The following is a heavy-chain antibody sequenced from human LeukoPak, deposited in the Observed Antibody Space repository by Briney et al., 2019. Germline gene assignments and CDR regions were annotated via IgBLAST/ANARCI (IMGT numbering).Heavy chain of an antibody. V-gene: IGHV3-23*01. J-gene: IGHJ4*02. CDR2: ISDGGDTT. Sequence: GGSLRLSCAASGFTFSNNGMTWVRQAPGKGMEWVTGISDGGDTTYDAGSVKGRFTVSRDNSKNILYLQMNSLRAEDTAIYYCAKTQGFFDHWGQGSLVNVSS. CDR1: GFTFSNNG. CDR3: AKTQGFFDH.